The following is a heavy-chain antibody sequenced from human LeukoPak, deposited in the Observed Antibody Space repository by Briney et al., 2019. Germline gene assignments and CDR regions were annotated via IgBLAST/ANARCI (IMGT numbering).Heavy chain of an antibody. CDR3: VKAQYDFWSGLDY. V-gene: IGHV3-64D*09. CDR1: GFTFSRCP. CDR2: ISGKGGST. J-gene: IGHJ4*02. D-gene: IGHD3-3*01. Sequence: GGSLRLSCSASGFTFSRCPMHWVRQAPGKRLEYVSVISGKGGSTYYADSVKGRFTISRDNSKNTLYLQMSSLRTEDTAIYYCVKAQYDFWSGLDYWGQGTLVTVSS.